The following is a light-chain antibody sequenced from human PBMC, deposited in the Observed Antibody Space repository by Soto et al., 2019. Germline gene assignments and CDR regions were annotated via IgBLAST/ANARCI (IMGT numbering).Light chain of an antibody. V-gene: IGKV3-15*01. CDR3: QQYNDWPRT. CDR1: QSVSSN. CDR2: GAS. J-gene: IGKJ1*01. Sequence: EIVMTQSPATLSVSPGERATLSCRASQSVSSNLAWYQQKPGRPPRLLIYGASTRATGIPARFSGSGSGTEFTLTISSLQSEDFAVFYCQQYNDWPRTFGQGTKVDIK.